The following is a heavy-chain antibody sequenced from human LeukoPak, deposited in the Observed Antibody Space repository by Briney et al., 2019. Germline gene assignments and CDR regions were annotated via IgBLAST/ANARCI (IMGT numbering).Heavy chain of an antibody. CDR1: GGSISSYY. V-gene: IGHV4-59*13. J-gene: IGHJ4*02. D-gene: IGHD3-16*02. Sequence: SETLSLTCTVSGGSISSYYWSWIRQPPGKGLEWIGYIDYSGSTNYNPSLKSRVTISVDTSKNQFSLRLTSVTAADTAVYYCARGYDYVWGSYRCHFDYWGQGTLVTVSS. CDR2: IDYSGST. CDR3: ARGYDYVWGSYRCHFDY.